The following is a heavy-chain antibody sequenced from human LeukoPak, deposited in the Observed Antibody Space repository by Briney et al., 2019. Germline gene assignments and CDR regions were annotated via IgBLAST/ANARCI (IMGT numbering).Heavy chain of an antibody. CDR1: GGTFSSYA. J-gene: IGHJ4*02. CDR3: ARASNYYGSGSYYNVGFDY. CDR2: IIPILGIA. D-gene: IGHD3-10*01. Sequence: SVKVSCKASGGTFSSYAISWVRQAPGQGLEWMGRIIPILGIANYAQKFQGRVTITADKSASTAYMELSSLRSEDTAVYYCARASNYYGSGSYYNVGFDYWGQGTLVTVSS. V-gene: IGHV1-69*04.